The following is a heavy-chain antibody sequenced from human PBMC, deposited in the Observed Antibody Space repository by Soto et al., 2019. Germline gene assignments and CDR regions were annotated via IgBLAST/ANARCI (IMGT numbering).Heavy chain of an antibody. D-gene: IGHD3-3*01. CDR1: GGSISSGDYY. V-gene: IGHV4-30-4*01. J-gene: IGHJ3*02. Sequence: SETLSLTCTVYGGSISSGDYYWSWIRQPPGKGLEWIGYIYYSGSTYYNPSLKSRVTISVDTSKNQFSLKLSSVTAADTAVYYCARERQNYDFWSGYPGAFDIWGQGTMVTVSS. CDR3: ARERQNYDFWSGYPGAFDI. CDR2: IYYSGST.